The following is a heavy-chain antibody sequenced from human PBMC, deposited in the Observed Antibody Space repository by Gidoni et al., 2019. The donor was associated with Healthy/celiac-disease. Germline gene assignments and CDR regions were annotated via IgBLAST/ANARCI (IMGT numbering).Heavy chain of an antibody. Sequence: QVQLVQSGAEVKKPGSSVKVSCTASGGTFSSYASSWVRQAPGQGLEWMGGIIPIFGTANYAQKFQGRVTITADESTSTAYMELSSLRSEDTAVYYCARESGDSSGYTVAGAFDIWGQGTMVTVSS. CDR1: GGTFSSYA. V-gene: IGHV1-69*01. D-gene: IGHD3-22*01. CDR2: IIPIFGTA. CDR3: ARESGDSSGYTVAGAFDI. J-gene: IGHJ3*02.